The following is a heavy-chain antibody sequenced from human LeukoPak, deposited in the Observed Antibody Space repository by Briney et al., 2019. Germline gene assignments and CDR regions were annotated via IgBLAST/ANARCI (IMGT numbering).Heavy chain of an antibody. CDR3: ARGYHYYMDV. J-gene: IGHJ6*02. V-gene: IGHV3-33*01. CDR2: IWPDESKK. CDR1: GXSFRSYG. Sequence: GGSLRLSCAASGXSFRSYGFHWVRQAPGKGLEWVAAIWPDESKKNYADSVKGRFTISRDNSKNTLYLQMNSLSGEDTAVYYCARGYHYYMDVWGQGTTVTFSS.